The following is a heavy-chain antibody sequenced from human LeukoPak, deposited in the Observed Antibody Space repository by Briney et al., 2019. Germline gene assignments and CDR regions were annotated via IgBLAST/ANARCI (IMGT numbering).Heavy chain of an antibody. Sequence: SETLSLTCTVSGGSISSSSYYWGWIRQPPGKRLEWIGSIYYSGSTYYNPSLKSRVTISVDRSKNQFSLKLSSVTAADTAVYYCARVNWQIVDYWGQGTLVTVSS. V-gene: IGHV4-39*07. CDR2: IYYSGST. CDR3: ARVNWQIVDY. D-gene: IGHD1-1*01. J-gene: IGHJ4*02. CDR1: GGSISSSSYY.